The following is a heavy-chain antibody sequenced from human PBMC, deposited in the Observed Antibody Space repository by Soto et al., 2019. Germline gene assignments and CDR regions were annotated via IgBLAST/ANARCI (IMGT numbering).Heavy chain of an antibody. D-gene: IGHD6-13*01. J-gene: IGHJ5*02. CDR3: ARHMGLAAGTDNWFDP. V-gene: IGHV4-61*08. Sequence: SETLSLTCAVSGGSISSGGYSWSWIRQPPGKGLEWIGYIYYSGSTNYNPSLKGRVTISVDTSKNQFSLKLSSVTAADTAVYYCARHMGLAAGTDNWFDPWGQGTLVTVSS. CDR1: GGSISSGGYS. CDR2: IYYSGST.